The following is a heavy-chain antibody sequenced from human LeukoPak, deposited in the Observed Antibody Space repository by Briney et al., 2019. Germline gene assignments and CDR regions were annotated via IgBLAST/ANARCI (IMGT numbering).Heavy chain of an antibody. CDR1: GFTFSSYG. Sequence: GESLRLSCAASGFTFSSYGMHWVRQAPGKGLEWVAFIRYDGSNKYYADSVKGRFTISRDNSKNTLYLQMNSLRAEDTAVYYCVKVPLNYYYYMDVWGKGTTVTISS. CDR3: VKVPLNYYYYMDV. J-gene: IGHJ6*03. CDR2: IRYDGSNK. V-gene: IGHV3-30*02.